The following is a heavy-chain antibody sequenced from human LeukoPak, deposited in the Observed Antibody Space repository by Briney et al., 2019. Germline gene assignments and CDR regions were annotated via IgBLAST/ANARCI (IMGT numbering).Heavy chain of an antibody. V-gene: IGHV1-69*13. J-gene: IGHJ4*02. Sequence: SVKVPCKASGGTFSSYAISWVRQAPGQGLEWMGGIIPIFGTANYAQKFQGRVTITADESKSTLYMELSSLRSEDTAVYYCERGGSTYYDFWSGYYPTFDYWGQGTLVTVSS. CDR3: ERGGSTYYDFWSGYYPTFDY. D-gene: IGHD3-3*01. CDR1: GGTFSSYA. CDR2: IIPIFGTA.